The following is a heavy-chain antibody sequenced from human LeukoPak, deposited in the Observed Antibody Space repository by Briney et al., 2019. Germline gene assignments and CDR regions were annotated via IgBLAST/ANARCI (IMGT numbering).Heavy chain of an antibody. J-gene: IGHJ4*02. D-gene: IGHD2-2*01. Sequence: PGGSLRLSCGASGFTFSSYWMSWARQAPGKGLEWVANIKQDGSEKYYVDSVKGRFTISRDNAKNSLYLQMNSLRAKDTAVYYCAREAGGSSHWGQGTLVTVSS. V-gene: IGHV3-7*01. CDR2: IKQDGSEK. CDR3: AREAGGSSH. CDR1: GFTFSSYW.